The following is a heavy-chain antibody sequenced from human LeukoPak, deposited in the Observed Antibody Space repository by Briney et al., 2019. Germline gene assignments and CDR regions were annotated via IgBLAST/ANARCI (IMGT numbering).Heavy chain of an antibody. CDR1: GDSISSSSYY. Sequence: SETLSPTCTVSGDSISSSSYYWGWIRQPPGKGLEWIGSIPYSGSTYYNPSLKSRVTISVDTSKNQFSLKLSSVTAADTAVYYCARCKDYYVSGSYYKTFDYWGQGTLVTVSS. V-gene: IGHV4-39*07. CDR2: IPYSGST. D-gene: IGHD3-10*01. J-gene: IGHJ4*02. CDR3: ARCKDYYVSGSYYKTFDY.